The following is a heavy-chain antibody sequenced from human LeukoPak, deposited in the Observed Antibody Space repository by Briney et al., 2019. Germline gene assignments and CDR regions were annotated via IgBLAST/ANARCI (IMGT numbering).Heavy chain of an antibody. Sequence: QTLSPNYDISGERVSSNSAAWYWVRQSPSKGLEWPGRTYYRSKWYNEYADSVKSRITINPDTSKNQFSLHLNSVTPEDTAVYYCARGITGRNDYWGQGTLVTVSS. V-gene: IGHV6-1*01. J-gene: IGHJ4*02. D-gene: IGHD1-26*01. CDR2: TYYRSKWYN. CDR3: ARGITGRNDY. CDR1: GERVSSNSAA.